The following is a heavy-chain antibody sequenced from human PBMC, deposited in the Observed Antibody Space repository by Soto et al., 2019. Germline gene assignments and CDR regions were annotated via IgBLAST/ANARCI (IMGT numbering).Heavy chain of an antibody. CDR3: ARPPYGSGSYYNANFDY. CDR2: IYYSGST. D-gene: IGHD3-10*01. V-gene: IGHV4-31*03. J-gene: IGHJ4*02. CDR1: GGSISSGGYY. Sequence: SETLSLTCTVSGGSISSGGYYWSWIRQHPGKGLEWIGYIYYSGSTYYNPSLKSRVTISVDTSKNQFSLKLSSVTAADTAVYYRARPPYGSGSYYNANFDYWGQGTLVTVSS.